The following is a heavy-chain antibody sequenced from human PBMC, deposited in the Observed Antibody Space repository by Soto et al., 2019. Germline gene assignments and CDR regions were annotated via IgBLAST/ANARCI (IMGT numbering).Heavy chain of an antibody. CDR1: GYTFTSYG. J-gene: IGHJ5*02. CDR3: ARSFLRITMIITPYRFDP. D-gene: IGHD3-22*01. Sequence: ASVKVSCKASGYTFTSYGISWVRQAPGQGLEWMGWISAYNGNTNYAQKLQGRVTMTTDTSTSTAYMELRSLRSDDTAVYYCARSFLRITMIITPYRFDPWGKGTLVTVS. CDR2: ISAYNGNT. V-gene: IGHV1-18*04.